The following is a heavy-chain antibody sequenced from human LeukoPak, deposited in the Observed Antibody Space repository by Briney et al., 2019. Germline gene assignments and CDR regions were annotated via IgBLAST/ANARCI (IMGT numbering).Heavy chain of an antibody. CDR3: ARDYYDSSGYTYYYYGMDV. CDR2: ISYDGSNK. V-gene: IGHV3-30-3*01. J-gene: IGHJ6*02. Sequence: GGSLRLSGAASGFTFSSYAMHWVRQAPGKGLEWVAVISYDGSNKYYADSVKGRFTISRDNSKNTLYLQMNSLRAEDTAVYYCARDYYDSSGYTYYYYGMDVWGQGTTVTVSS. CDR1: GFTFSSYA. D-gene: IGHD3-22*01.